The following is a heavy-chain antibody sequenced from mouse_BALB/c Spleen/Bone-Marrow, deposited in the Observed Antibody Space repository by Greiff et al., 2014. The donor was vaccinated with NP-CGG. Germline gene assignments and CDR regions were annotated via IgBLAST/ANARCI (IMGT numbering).Heavy chain of an antibody. CDR1: GFNIKDTY. J-gene: IGHJ3*01. D-gene: IGHD1-1*01. CDR2: IDPANGNT. V-gene: IGHV14-3*02. CDR3: ASYYYGSSSFAY. Sequence: ESGAEPVKPGASVKLSCTASGFNIKDTYMHWVKQRPEQGLEWIGRIDPANGNTKYDPKFQGKATITADTSSNTAYLQLSSLTSEDTAVYYCASYYYGSSSFAYWGQGTLVTVSA.